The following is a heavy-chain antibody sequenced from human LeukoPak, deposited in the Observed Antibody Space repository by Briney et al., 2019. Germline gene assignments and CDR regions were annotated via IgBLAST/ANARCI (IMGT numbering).Heavy chain of an antibody. J-gene: IGHJ6*02. D-gene: IGHD2-21*01. V-gene: IGHV1-2*04. CDR1: GYTFTGYY. CDR2: INPNSGGT. CDR3: AREDYSDYYGMDV. Sequence: ASVKVPCKASGYTFTGYYMHWVRQAPGQGLEWMGWINPNSGGTNYAQKFQGWVTMTRDTSISTAYMELSRLRSDDTAVYYCAREDYSDYYGMDVWGQGTTVTVSS.